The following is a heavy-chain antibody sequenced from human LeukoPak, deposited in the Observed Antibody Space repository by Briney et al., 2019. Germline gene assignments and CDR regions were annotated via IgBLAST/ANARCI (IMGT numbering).Heavy chain of an antibody. Sequence: GGSLRLSCAASGFTFDDYAMHWVRQAPGKGLEWVSGISWNSGSIGYADSVKGRFTISRDNAKNSLYLQMNSLRAEDTAVYYCARDQGGSYSEYFDYWGQGTLVTVSS. CDR2: ISWNSGSI. J-gene: IGHJ4*02. CDR3: ARDQGGSYSEYFDY. D-gene: IGHD1-26*01. V-gene: IGHV3-9*01. CDR1: GFTFDDYA.